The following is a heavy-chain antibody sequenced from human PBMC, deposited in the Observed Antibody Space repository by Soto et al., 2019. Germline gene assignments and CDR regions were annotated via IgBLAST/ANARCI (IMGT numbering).Heavy chain of an antibody. CDR1: GFTFSNAW. Sequence: GGSLRLSCAASGFTFSNAWMSWVRQAPGKGLEWVGRIKSKTDGGTTDYAAPVKGRFTISRDDSKNTLYLQMNSLKTEDTAVYFRSTDYPKWELFDYWGQGTLVTVSS. CDR2: IKSKTDGGTT. D-gene: IGHD1-26*01. J-gene: IGHJ4*02. CDR3: STDYPKWELFDY. V-gene: IGHV3-15*01.